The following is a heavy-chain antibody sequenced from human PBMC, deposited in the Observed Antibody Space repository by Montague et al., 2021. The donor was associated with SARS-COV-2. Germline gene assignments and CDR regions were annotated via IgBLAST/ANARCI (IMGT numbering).Heavy chain of an antibody. V-gene: IGHV4-59*01. D-gene: IGHD4-23*01. CDR3: ARGGGDYGGNPFDY. CDR2: IYYSGST. J-gene: IGHJ4*02. Sequence: SETLSLTCSGPGVSITTYDWSWIRQPPGKGLEWIGYIYYSGSTYYTPSLKSRVSFSVDASKNEFSLRLTSVSAADTAVYYCARGGGDYGGNPFDYWGQGTLVTVSS. CDR1: GVSITTYD.